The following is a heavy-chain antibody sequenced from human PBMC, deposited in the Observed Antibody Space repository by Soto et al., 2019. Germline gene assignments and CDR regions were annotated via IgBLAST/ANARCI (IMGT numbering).Heavy chain of an antibody. J-gene: IGHJ3*02. D-gene: IGHD2-15*01. V-gene: IGHV3-7*04. CDR3: ARDWQDIVVVVAAAQDDAFDI. CDR1: GFTFSSCW. Sequence: PGGSLRLSCAASGFTFSSCWMSWVRQAPGKGLEWVANIKQDGSEKYYVDSVKGRFTISRDNAKNSLYLQMNSLRAEDTAVYYCARDWQDIVVVVAAAQDDAFDIWGQRTTVTVSS. CDR2: IKQDGSEK.